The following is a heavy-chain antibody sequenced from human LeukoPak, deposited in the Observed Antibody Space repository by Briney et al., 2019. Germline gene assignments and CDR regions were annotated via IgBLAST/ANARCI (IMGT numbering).Heavy chain of an antibody. CDR2: IYYSGST. CDR1: GGSISSYY. V-gene: IGHV4-59*01. CDR3: ARGLGGSYLDY. D-gene: IGHD1-26*01. J-gene: IGHJ4*02. Sequence: SETLSLTCTVSGGSISSYYWSWIRQPPGKGLEWIGYIYYSGSTKYNPSLKSRVTISVDTSKNQLSLKLSSVTAADTAVYYCARGLGGSYLDYWGQGTLVTVSS.